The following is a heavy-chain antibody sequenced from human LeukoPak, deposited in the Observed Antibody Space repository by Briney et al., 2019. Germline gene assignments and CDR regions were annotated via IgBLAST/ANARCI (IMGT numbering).Heavy chain of an antibody. CDR1: GFTFSSYE. D-gene: IGHD3-16*01. Sequence: GGSLRLSCAASGFTFSSYEMNWVRQAPGKGLEWVAVISNDGGNKYYADSVKGRFTISRDNSKNTLFLQMNSLRAEDTAVYFCAKSWAHLSYYFYYGLDVWGQGTTVTVSS. J-gene: IGHJ6*02. CDR2: ISNDGGNK. V-gene: IGHV3-30*18. CDR3: AKSWAHLSYYFYYGLDV.